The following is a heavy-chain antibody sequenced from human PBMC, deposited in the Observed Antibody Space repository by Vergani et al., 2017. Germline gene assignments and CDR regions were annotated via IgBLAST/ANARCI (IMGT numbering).Heavy chain of an antibody. V-gene: IGHV1-69*02. D-gene: IGHD6-19*01. Sequence: QVQLVQSGAEVKKPGSSVKVSCKASGGTFSSYTISWVRQAPGQGLEWMGRIIPILGIANYAQKFQGRVTITADKSTSTAYMELSSLRSEDTAVYYCARSGIAVAGPYFDYWGQGTLVTVSS. CDR1: GGTFSSYT. CDR3: ARSGIAVAGPYFDY. J-gene: IGHJ4*02. CDR2: IIPILGIA.